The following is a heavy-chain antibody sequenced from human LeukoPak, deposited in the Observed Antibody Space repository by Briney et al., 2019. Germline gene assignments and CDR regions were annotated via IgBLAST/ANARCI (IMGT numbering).Heavy chain of an antibody. CDR3: AKDARRTSGWYFFDY. J-gene: IGHJ4*02. CDR2: ISDSGSIT. CDR1: GFAFSSQA. D-gene: IGHD6-19*01. V-gene: IGHV3-23*01. Sequence: GGSLRLSCAASGFAFSSQAMGWVRQAPGKGLEWVSVISDSGSITYYADSVKGRFTISRDNSKNTLFLQMNSPRAEDTAVYYCAKDARRTSGWYFFDYWGQGSLVTVSS.